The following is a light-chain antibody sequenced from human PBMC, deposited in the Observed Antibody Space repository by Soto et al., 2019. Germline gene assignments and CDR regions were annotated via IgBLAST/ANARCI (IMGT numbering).Light chain of an antibody. CDR2: DAS. CDR1: QSVSSS. Sequence: EIVLTQSPATLSLSPGERATLSCRASQSVSSSLVWYQQKPGQAPRLLMYDASTRATGIPVRFIGSGSGTDFTLTISGLDPEDFAVYYCQQRSNWPLTFGGGTEVEI. V-gene: IGKV3-11*01. CDR3: QQRSNWPLT. J-gene: IGKJ4*01.